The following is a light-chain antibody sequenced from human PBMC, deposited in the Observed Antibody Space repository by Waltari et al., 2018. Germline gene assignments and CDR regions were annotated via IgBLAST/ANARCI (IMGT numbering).Light chain of an antibody. J-gene: IGKJ5*01. CDR1: QSVLYSSNNKNY. CDR2: WAS. Sequence: DIVMTQSPDSPVSLGERATINCKSSQSVLYSSNNKNYLAWYQQKPGQPPELLINWASTRESGVPDRFSGSGSGTDFTLTISSLQAEDVAVYYCQQYYSTPITFGQGTRLEIK. CDR3: QQYYSTPIT. V-gene: IGKV4-1*01.